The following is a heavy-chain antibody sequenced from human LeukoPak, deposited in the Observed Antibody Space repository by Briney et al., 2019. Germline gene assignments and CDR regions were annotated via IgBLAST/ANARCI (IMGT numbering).Heavy chain of an antibody. CDR2: ISSDGSNK. CDR3: ANENYYDSSGYLDN. CDR1: GFTFSIYG. V-gene: IGHV3-30*18. J-gene: IGHJ4*02. Sequence: GRSLRLSCAASGFTFSIYGMHWVRQAPGKGLEWVSVISSDGSNKYYADSVKGRFTISRDNTKNTLYLQMNSLRAENTAVFYCANENYYDSSGYLDNWGQGTLVTVSS. D-gene: IGHD3-22*01.